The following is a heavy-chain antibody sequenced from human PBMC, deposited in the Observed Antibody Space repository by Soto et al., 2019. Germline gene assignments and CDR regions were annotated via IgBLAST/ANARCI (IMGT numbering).Heavy chain of an antibody. D-gene: IGHD6-13*01. CDR2: INAGNGNT. CDR3: ARRPLAADAFDI. J-gene: IGHJ3*02. Sequence: GASVKVSCKASGYTFTSYAMHWVRQAPGQRLEWMGWINAGNGNTKYSQKFQGRVTITRDTSASTAYMELSSLRSEDTAVYYCARRPLAADAFDIWGQGTMVTVSS. CDR1: GYTFTSYA. V-gene: IGHV1-3*01.